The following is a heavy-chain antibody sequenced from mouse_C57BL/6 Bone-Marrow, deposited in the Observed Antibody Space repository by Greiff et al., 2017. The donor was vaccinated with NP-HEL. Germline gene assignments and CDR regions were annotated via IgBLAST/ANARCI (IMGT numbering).Heavy chain of an antibody. CDR3: AREWLRRDSDLDV. J-gene: IGHJ1*03. CDR2: IYPGSGST. V-gene: IGHV1-55*01. CDR1: GYTFTSYW. Sequence: QVQLQQPGAELVKPGASVKLSCKASGYTFTSYWITWVKQRPGQGLEWIGEIYPGSGSTNYNEKFKSKATLTVDTASSTAYMQLSSLTSEYSAVEYCAREWLRRDSDLDVWGTGTTVTVSS. D-gene: IGHD2-2*01.